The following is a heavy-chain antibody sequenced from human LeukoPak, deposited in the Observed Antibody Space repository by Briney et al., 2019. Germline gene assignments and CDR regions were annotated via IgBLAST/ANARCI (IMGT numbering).Heavy chain of an antibody. CDR3: ARVERVGATYGRLS. CDR1: GGSIRSSY. J-gene: IGHJ5*02. CDR2: IYYSRTT. V-gene: IGHV4-59*01. Sequence: SETLSLTCTVSGGSIRSSYWSWIRQPPGKGLEWIGYIYYSRTTNYNPSLNSRVTISLDTSKNQFSLKLSSVTAADTAVYYCARVERVGATYGRLSWGQGTLVTVSS. D-gene: IGHD1-26*01.